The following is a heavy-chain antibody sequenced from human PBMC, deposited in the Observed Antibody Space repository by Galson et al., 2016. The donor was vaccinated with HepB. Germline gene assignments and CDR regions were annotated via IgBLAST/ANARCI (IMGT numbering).Heavy chain of an antibody. J-gene: IGHJ6*03. V-gene: IGHV3-11*06. D-gene: IGHD6-13*01. CDR3: ARVQQLDYYYYYMDV. CDR2: ISSTSRYT. Sequence: SLRLSCAASGFTFSDYYMPWIRQAPGKGLEWVSYISSTSRYTNYADSLKSRFTISRDNAKNSLYLQMHSLRAEDTAVYYCARVQQLDYYYYYMDVWGKGTTVTVSS. CDR1: GFTFSDYY.